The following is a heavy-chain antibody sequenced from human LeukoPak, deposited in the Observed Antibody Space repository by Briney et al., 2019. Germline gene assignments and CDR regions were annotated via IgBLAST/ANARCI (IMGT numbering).Heavy chain of an antibody. V-gene: IGHV3-21*01. Sequence: GGSLRLSCAASGFTFTSYSMNWVRQAPGKGLEWVSSISSSSSYIHYADSVKGRFTISRDNAKNSLYLQMSSLRAEDTAVYYCARGYCSGGNCYSTDHWGQGTLVTVSS. CDR1: GFTFTSYS. D-gene: IGHD2-15*01. CDR3: ARGYCSGGNCYSTDH. CDR2: ISSSSSYI. J-gene: IGHJ4*02.